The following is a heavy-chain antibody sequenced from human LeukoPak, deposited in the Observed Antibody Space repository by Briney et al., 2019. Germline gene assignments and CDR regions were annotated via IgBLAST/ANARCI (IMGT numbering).Heavy chain of an antibody. CDR3: ASDRGYGRAELDY. Sequence: PGGSLRLSCAASGFTFSNYEMNWVRQAPGKGLEWVSYISTSGSTIYYADSVKGRFTISRDNGKNSLYLQMNSLRAEDTAVYYCASDRGYGRAELDYWGQGDLVTVSS. D-gene: IGHD5-18*01. V-gene: IGHV3-48*03. CDR1: GFTFSNYE. J-gene: IGHJ4*02. CDR2: ISTSGSTI.